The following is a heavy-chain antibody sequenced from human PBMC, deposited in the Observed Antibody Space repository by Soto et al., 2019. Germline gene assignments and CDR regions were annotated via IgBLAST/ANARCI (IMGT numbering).Heavy chain of an antibody. D-gene: IGHD6-19*01. CDR2: IWYDGSNK. CDR3: ARAPKIAVAGVDY. J-gene: IGHJ4*02. Sequence: QVQLVESGGGVVQPGRSLRLSCAASGFTFSSYGMHWVRQAPGKGLEWVAVIWYDGSNKYYADSVKGRFTISRDNSKNTLYLQMNSLRAEDTAVYYCARAPKIAVAGVDYWGQGTLVTVSS. V-gene: IGHV3-33*01. CDR1: GFTFSSYG.